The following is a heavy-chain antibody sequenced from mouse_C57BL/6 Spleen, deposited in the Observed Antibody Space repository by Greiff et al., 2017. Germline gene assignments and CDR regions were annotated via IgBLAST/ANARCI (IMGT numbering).Heavy chain of an antibody. Sequence: QVQLQQSGAELARPGASVKLSCKASGYTFTSYGISWVKQRTGQGLEWIGEIYPRSGNTYYNEQFKGKATLTADKSSSTAYMELRSLTSEDSAVYFCARRYDGYPFAYWGQGTLVTVSA. V-gene: IGHV1-81*01. D-gene: IGHD2-3*01. J-gene: IGHJ3*01. CDR2: IYPRSGNT. CDR3: ARRYDGYPFAY. CDR1: GYTFTSYG.